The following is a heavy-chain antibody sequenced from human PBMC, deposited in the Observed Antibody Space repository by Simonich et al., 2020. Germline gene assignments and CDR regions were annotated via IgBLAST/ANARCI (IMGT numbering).Heavy chain of an antibody. Sequence: QVQLVESGGGVVQPGRSLRLSCAASGFPFSSYGMHWVRQAPGKGLEWVACIWYDGSNKYYADPGKGRFTISRDNSKNTLYLQMNSLRAEDTAVYYCARDRCTNGVCLDVWGKGTTVTVSS. CDR2: IWYDGSNK. CDR1: GFPFSSYG. V-gene: IGHV3-33*01. CDR3: ARDRCTNGVCLDV. J-gene: IGHJ6*04. D-gene: IGHD2-8*01.